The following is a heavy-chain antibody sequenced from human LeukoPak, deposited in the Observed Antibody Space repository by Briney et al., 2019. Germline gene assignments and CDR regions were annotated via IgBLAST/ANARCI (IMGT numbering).Heavy chain of an antibody. D-gene: IGHD3-10*01. V-gene: IGHV3-33*01. CDR3: ARDRGYYGSAYDAFDI. CDR2: IWYDGSNK. CDR1: GFTFSSYG. J-gene: IGHJ3*02. Sequence: GGSLRLCCAASGFTFSSYGMHWVRQAPGKGLEWVAVIWYDGSNKYYADSVKGRFTISRDNSKNTLYLQMNSLRAEDTAVYYCARDRGYYGSAYDAFDIWGQGTMVTVSS.